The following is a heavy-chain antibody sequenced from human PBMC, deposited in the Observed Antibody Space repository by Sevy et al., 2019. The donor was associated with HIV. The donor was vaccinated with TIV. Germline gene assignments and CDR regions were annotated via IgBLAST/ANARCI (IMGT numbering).Heavy chain of an antibody. CDR1: GFIFSTYG. D-gene: IGHD2-8*01. CDR3: ARDSRNGLDP. J-gene: IGHJ5*02. CDR2: IWYDGINK. V-gene: IGHV3-33*01. Sequence: GGSLRLSCVASGFIFSTYGMHWVRQAPGKGLEWVAVIWYDGINKDYADSVKGRFIISRDNSKNTMYLEMDNLRAEDTAVYYCARDSRNGLDPWGQGALVTVSS.